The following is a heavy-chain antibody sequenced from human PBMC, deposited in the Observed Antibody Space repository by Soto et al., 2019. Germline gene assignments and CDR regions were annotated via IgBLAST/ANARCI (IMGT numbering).Heavy chain of an antibody. CDR2: ISYDGSNK. Sequence: GGSLRLSCAASGFTFSSYGMHWVRQAPGKGLEWVAVISYDGSNKYYADSVKGRFTISRDNSKNTLYLQMNSLRAEDTAVYYCAKVGDDFWSGYQGNYYYYYGMDVWGQGTTVTVSS. J-gene: IGHJ6*02. V-gene: IGHV3-30*18. CDR1: GFTFSSYG. CDR3: AKVGDDFWSGYQGNYYYYYGMDV. D-gene: IGHD3-3*01.